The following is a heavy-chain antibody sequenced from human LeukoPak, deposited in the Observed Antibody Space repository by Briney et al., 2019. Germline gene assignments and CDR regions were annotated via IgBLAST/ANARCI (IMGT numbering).Heavy chain of an antibody. CDR2: IYYSGST. Sequence: PSETLSLTCTVSGGSISSYYWSWIRQPPGKGLEWIGYIYYSGSTNYNPSLKSRVTISVDTSKNQFSLKLSSVTAADTAVYYCARCLGELDAFDIWGQGTMVTVSS. D-gene: IGHD3-16*01. V-gene: IGHV4-59*01. J-gene: IGHJ3*02. CDR1: GGSISSYY. CDR3: ARCLGELDAFDI.